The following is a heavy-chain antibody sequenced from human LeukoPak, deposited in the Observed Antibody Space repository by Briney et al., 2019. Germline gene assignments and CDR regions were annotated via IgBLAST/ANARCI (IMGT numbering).Heavy chain of an antibody. CDR1: GYTFTGYY. CDR3: ATLPGGVTTPNPS. J-gene: IGHJ5*02. Sequence: ASVKVSCKASGYTFTGYYMHWVRQAPGQGLEWMGWINPNSGGTNYAQKFQGRVTMTRDTSISTAYMDMSSLRSDDTAVYYCATLPGGVTTPNPSWGQGTLVTVSS. D-gene: IGHD4-17*01. V-gene: IGHV1-2*02. CDR2: INPNSGGT.